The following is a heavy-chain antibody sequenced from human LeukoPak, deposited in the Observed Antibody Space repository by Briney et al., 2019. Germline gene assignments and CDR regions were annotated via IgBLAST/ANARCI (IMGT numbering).Heavy chain of an antibody. V-gene: IGHV4-4*07. D-gene: IGHD3-16*01. Sequence: NPSETLSLTCTVSAGSITNYYWSWIRRPAGKGPEWIGRIYTSGSTNYNPSLKSRVTISVDTSKNQFSLKLSSVTAADTAVYYCARTYTRFNYYYMDVWGKGTTVTISS. CDR3: ARTYTRFNYYYMDV. CDR2: IYTSGST. CDR1: AGSITNYY. J-gene: IGHJ6*03.